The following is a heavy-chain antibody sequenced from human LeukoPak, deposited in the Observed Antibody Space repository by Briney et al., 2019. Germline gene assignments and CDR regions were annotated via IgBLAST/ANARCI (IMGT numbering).Heavy chain of an antibody. D-gene: IGHD3-22*01. Sequence: GASVKVSCKASGYTFTSYAMHWVRQAPGQRLEWMGWINAGNGNTKYSQKFQGRVTITRDTSASTAYMELSSLRSEDTAVYYCARDGSYYYDSSGYYYSDWFDPWGQGTLVTVSS. CDR1: GYTFTSYA. CDR2: INAGNGNT. CDR3: ARDGSYYYDSSGYYYSDWFDP. V-gene: IGHV1-3*01. J-gene: IGHJ5*02.